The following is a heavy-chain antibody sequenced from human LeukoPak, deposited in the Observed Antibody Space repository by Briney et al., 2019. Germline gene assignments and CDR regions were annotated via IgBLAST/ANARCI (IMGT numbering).Heavy chain of an antibody. J-gene: IGHJ4*02. D-gene: IGHD6-19*01. V-gene: IGHV3-9*01. CDR2: ISWNSGSL. CDR1: GFTFDDYA. CDR3: ARSGWYMFDY. Sequence: AGRSLRLSCATSGFTFDDYAMHWVRQAPGKGLEWVSGISWNSGSLGYADSVKGRFTISRDNAKNSLYLQMNSLRDEDTAVYYCARSGWYMFDYWGQGTLVPVSS.